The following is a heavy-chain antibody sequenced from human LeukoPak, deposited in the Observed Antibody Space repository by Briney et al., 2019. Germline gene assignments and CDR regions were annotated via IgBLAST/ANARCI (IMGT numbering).Heavy chain of an antibody. CDR2: IKQDGSEK. J-gene: IGHJ5*02. D-gene: IGHD1-26*01. CDR3: ARTGALIVGAPDNWFDP. CDR1: GFTFSSYW. V-gene: IGHV3-7*03. Sequence: PGGSLRLSCAASGFTFSSYWMSWVRQAPGKGLEWVANIKQDGSEKYYVDSVKGRFTISRDNAKNSLYLQMNSLRAEDTAVYYCARTGALIVGAPDNWFDPWGQGTLVTVAS.